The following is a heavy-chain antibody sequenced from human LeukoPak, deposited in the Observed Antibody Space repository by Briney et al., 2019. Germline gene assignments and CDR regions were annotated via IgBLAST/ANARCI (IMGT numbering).Heavy chain of an antibody. Sequence: SQTLLLTCAISGDSVSNNSAARNWIRQSPSRGLEWLGRTYYRSKWYSAYALSVKSRITINPDPSKNQFSLQLNSVTPEDTAVYYCARGGSITVAGNNWFYPWGQGTLVTVSS. J-gene: IGHJ5*02. V-gene: IGHV6-1*01. D-gene: IGHD6-19*01. CDR2: TYYRSKWYS. CDR1: GDSVSNNSAA. CDR3: ARGGSITVAGNNWFYP.